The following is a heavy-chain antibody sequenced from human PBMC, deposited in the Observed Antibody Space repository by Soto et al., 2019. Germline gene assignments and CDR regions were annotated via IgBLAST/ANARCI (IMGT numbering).Heavy chain of an antibody. D-gene: IGHD4-4*01. CDR3: HRLYSNAGLYQKLDNYYYYGMDV. Sequence: GGSLRLSCAASGFTFSNAWMNWVRQAPGKGLEWVGRIKSKTDGGTTDYAAPVKGRFTISRDDSKNTLYLQMNSLKTEDTAVYYCHRLYSNAGLYQKLDNYYYYGMDVWGQGTTVTVSS. CDR1: GFTFSNAW. CDR2: IKSKTDGGTT. J-gene: IGHJ6*02. V-gene: IGHV3-15*07.